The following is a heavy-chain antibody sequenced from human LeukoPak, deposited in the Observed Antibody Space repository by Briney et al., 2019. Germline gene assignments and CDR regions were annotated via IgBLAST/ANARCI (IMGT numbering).Heavy chain of an antibody. D-gene: IGHD5-18*01. V-gene: IGHV3-30*02. Sequence: GGSLRLSGAASGFTFSSYGMHWVRQAPGKGLEWVAFIRYDGSNKYYADSVKGRFTISRDNAKNSLYLQMNSLRAEDTAVYYCARDRGEYSYAYDYWGQGTLVTVPS. J-gene: IGHJ4*02. CDR1: GFTFSSYG. CDR3: ARDRGEYSYAYDY. CDR2: IRYDGSNK.